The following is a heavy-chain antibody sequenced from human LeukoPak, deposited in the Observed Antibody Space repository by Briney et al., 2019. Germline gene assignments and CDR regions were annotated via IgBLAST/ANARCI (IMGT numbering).Heavy chain of an antibody. Sequence: SETLSLTCTVSGGSISSSTYYWGWIRWPPGKGLEWIGSIYYSGSTYYNPSLKSRVTVSVDTSKNQFSLNLSSVTAADTAVYYCVRGSTLRHYQYWGQGTLVTVSS. D-gene: IGHD3-16*01. V-gene: IGHV4-39*01. CDR3: VRGSTLRHYQY. CDR2: IYYSGST. J-gene: IGHJ4*02. CDR1: GGSISSSTYY.